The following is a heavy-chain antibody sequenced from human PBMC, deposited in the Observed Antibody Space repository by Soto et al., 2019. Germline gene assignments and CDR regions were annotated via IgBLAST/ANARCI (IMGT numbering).Heavy chain of an antibody. Sequence: KLSATLSLPCAVYGGSFSGYYWSWIRQPPGKGREWIGEINHSGSTNYNPFLKSRVTISVDTSKNQFSLKLSSVTAADTAVYYCARVSVRGVITYYYYYGRDVWGQGTTVTVSS. D-gene: IGHD3-10*01. CDR1: GGSFSGYY. CDR3: ARVSVRGVITYYYYYGRDV. J-gene: IGHJ6*02. V-gene: IGHV4-34*01. CDR2: INHSGST.